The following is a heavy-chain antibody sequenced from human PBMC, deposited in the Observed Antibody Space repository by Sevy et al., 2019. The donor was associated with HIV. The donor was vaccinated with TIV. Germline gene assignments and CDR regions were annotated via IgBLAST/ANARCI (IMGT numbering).Heavy chain of an antibody. J-gene: IGHJ4*02. CDR1: GDSVSSGSYY. CDR3: AKSAPYFHGSGRTFDY. V-gene: IGHV4-61*03. Sequence: SETLSLTCTVSGDSVSSGSYYWGWIRQPPGKGLEWIGNIYYSGSTNFNPSLKSRAIISIHTSKTHFSLRLTAVTAADTAVYYCAKSAPYFHGSGRTFDYWGQGILVTVYS. D-gene: IGHD3-10*01. CDR2: IYYSGST.